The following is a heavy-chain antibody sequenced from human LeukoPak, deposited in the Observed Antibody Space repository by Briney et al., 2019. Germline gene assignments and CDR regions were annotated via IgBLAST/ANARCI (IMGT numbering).Heavy chain of an antibody. V-gene: IGHV6-1*01. CDR3: VRDRAPTRRRLNAYSSYFDMDV. Sequence: SQTLSLTCAISGASVSSSSATWNWISQSPSRGLEWLGRTYFRTKWHNDYEESVRSRMSIYHDTSKNQFSLYLNSVTPADTGVYYGVRDRAPTRRRLNAYSSYFDMDVWGKGTTVTVSS. D-gene: IGHD3-10*01. CDR1: GASVSSSSAT. J-gene: IGHJ6*04. CDR2: TYFRTKWHN.